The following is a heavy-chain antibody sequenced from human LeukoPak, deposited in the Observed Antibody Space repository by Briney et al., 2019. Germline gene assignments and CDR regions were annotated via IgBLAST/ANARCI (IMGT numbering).Heavy chain of an antibody. CDR2: TIPILGIV. J-gene: IGHJ5*02. V-gene: IGHV1-69*04. Sequence: SVKVSCKASGGTLSNFAISWVRQAPGQGLEWTGMTIPILGIVKYAQRFQGRVTITADKSTSTAYMDLNSLRSEDTAVYYCARDQMGYCSSTSCWGGWFDPWGQGTLVTVSS. CDR3: ARDQMGYCSSTSCWGGWFDP. CDR1: GGTLSNFA. D-gene: IGHD2-2*01.